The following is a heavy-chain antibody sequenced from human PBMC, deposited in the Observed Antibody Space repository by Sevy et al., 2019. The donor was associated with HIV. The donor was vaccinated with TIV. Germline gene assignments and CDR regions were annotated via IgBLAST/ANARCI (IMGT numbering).Heavy chain of an antibody. J-gene: IGHJ4*02. CDR1: GFTFSSYA. V-gene: IGHV3-23*01. CDR3: AKRPNVVVGAAYPMDY. D-gene: IGHD2-15*01. CDR2: ISGSGGNT. Sequence: GGSLRLSCAASGFTFSSYAMSWVRQAPGKGLEWVSAISGSGGNTYYADSVKGRFTISRDNSKNTLYLQMNSLRAEATAVYYCAKRPNVVVGAAYPMDYWGQGTLVTVSS.